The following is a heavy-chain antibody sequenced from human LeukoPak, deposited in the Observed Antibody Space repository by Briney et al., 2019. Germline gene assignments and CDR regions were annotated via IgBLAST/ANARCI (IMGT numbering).Heavy chain of an antibody. V-gene: IGHV4-4*02. D-gene: IGHD4-17*01. CDR2: IYHSGST. J-gene: IGHJ6*03. Sequence: SETLSLTCAVSCGSISSSNWWSWVRQPPGKGLEWIGEIYHSGSTNYNPSLKSRVTISVDKSKNQFSLKLSSVTAADTAVYYCAGQRGDGPYGDYGLCGYMDVWGKGTTVTVSS. CDR3: AGQRGDGPYGDYGLCGYMDV. CDR1: CGSISSSNW.